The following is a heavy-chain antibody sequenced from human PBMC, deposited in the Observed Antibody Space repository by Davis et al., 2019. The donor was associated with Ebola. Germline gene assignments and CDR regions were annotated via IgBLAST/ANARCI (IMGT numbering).Heavy chain of an antibody. CDR1: GYTFTSYA. D-gene: IGHD3-9*01. V-gene: IGHV1-3*01. CDR3: ARDILTGYYIFDY. Sequence: ASVKVSCKASGYTFTSYAMHWVRQAPGQRLEWTGWINAGNGNTKYSQKFQGRVTITRDTSASTAYMELSSLRSEDTAVYYCARDILTGYYIFDYWGQGTLVTVSS. CDR2: INAGNGNT. J-gene: IGHJ4*02.